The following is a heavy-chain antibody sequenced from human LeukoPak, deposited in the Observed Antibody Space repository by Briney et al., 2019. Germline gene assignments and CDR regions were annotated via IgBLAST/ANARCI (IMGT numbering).Heavy chain of an antibody. Sequence: SETLSLTCAVYGGSFSGYFWNWIRQPPGKGLEWIGEINHSGSTNFNPSLKSRVTISVETSKNQFSLKLNSVTAADTAVYYCARAMSIAARLQTIFDYWGQGTLVTVSS. J-gene: IGHJ4*02. CDR2: INHSGST. CDR3: ARAMSIAARLQTIFDY. D-gene: IGHD6-6*01. V-gene: IGHV4-34*01. CDR1: GGSFSGYF.